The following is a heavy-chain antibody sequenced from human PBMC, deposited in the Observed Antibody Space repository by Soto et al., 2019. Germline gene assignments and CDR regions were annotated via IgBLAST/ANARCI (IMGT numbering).Heavy chain of an antibody. J-gene: IGHJ6*02. CDR1: GYTFTSYD. CDR3: ARGRQRMVRGVIIIVYYYYCMDV. V-gene: IGHV1-8*01. Sequence: QVQLVQSGAEVKKPGASVKVSCKASGYTFTSYDINWVRQATGQGLEWMGWMNPNSGNTGYAQKVQGRDTMTSNTSISTAYMELSSLRSEDTAVYYCARGRQRMVRGVIIIVYYYYCMDVWGQGTTVTVSS. D-gene: IGHD3-10*01. CDR2: MNPNSGNT.